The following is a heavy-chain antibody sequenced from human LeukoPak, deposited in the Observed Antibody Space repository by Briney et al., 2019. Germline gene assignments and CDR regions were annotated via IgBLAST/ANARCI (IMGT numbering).Heavy chain of an antibody. V-gene: IGHV3-30*02. J-gene: IGHJ4*02. CDR2: IRYDGSNK. CDR1: GFTFSSYG. CDR3: ATHHYGSGSYFLKN. D-gene: IGHD3-10*01. Sequence: GGSLRLSCAASGFTFSSYGMHWVRQAPGKGLEWVAFIRYDGSNKYYADSVKGRFTISRDNPKNTLYLQMNSLRAEDTAVYYCATHHYGSGSYFLKNWGQGTLVTVSS.